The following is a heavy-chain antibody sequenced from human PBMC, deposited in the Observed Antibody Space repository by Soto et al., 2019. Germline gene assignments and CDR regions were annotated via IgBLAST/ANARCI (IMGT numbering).Heavy chain of an antibody. Sequence: KSGPTLVNPTQTLTLTCTFSGFSLSTSGMCVSWIRQPPGKALEWLARIDWDNDKFYSPSLKTRLTISKDTSKNQVVLTMTNMDPVDTATYYCARFSRSPRYLDYWGQGTLVTVSS. CDR3: ARFSRSPRYLDY. J-gene: IGHJ1*01. CDR2: IDWDNDK. D-gene: IGHD6-6*01. V-gene: IGHV2-70*17. CDR1: GFSLSTSGMC.